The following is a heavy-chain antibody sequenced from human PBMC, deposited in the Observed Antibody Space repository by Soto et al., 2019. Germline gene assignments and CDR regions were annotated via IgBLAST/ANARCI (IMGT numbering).Heavy chain of an antibody. V-gene: IGHV3-30*18. Sequence: GGSLRLSCAASEFTFSSYAMHWVRQAPGKGLEWVAVISYDGNDKYYADSVKGRFTISRDNSKNTLYLQMNSLRPEDTTVYYCAKDPAVRGSSGYYFSYWGQGTLVTVSS. CDR2: ISYDGNDK. J-gene: IGHJ4*02. CDR1: EFTFSSYA. CDR3: AKDPAVRGSSGYYFSY. D-gene: IGHD3-22*01.